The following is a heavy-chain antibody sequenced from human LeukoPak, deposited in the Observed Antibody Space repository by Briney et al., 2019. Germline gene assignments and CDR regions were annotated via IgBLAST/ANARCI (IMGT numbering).Heavy chain of an antibody. D-gene: IGHD2-15*01. J-gene: IGHJ4*02. CDR3: ARWGCSGSDCYPFDY. CDR1: GSTFSSYA. V-gene: IGHV3-23*01. Sequence: PGGSLRLSCAASGSTFSSYAMSWVRQAPGKGLEWVSAISGSRGGTYYADSVKGRFTISRDNSKNTLDLQMNSLRAEDMALYYCARWGCSGSDCYPFDYWGQGTLVTVSS. CDR2: ISGSRGGT.